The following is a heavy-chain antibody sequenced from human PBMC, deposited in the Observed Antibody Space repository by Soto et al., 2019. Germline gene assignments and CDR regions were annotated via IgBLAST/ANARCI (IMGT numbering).Heavy chain of an antibody. V-gene: IGHV4-39*01. J-gene: IGHJ6*03. CDR3: ARHRGQYYDILTGYCMDYYYYYMDV. CDR2: IYYSGST. D-gene: IGHD3-9*01. Sequence: SETLSLTCTVTGGSISSSSYYWGWIRQPPGKGLEWIGSIYYSGSTYYNPSLKSRVTISVDTSKNQFSLKLSSVTAADTAVYYCARHRGQYYDILTGYCMDYYYYYMDVWGKGTTVTVSS. CDR1: GGSISSSSYY.